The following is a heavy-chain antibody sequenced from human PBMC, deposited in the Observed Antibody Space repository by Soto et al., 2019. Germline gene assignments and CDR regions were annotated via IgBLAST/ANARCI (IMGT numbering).Heavy chain of an antibody. J-gene: IGHJ6*02. CDR1: GDSFSSNSAA. Sequence: SQTLSLTCVISGDSFSSNSAAWNWIRQSPSRGLEWLGRTYYRSQWYNDYAVSVKGRIIINPDTSKNQFSLQLSSVTPEDTAVYYCARTVARDYYYKGVDVWGQGTTVTVSS. D-gene: IGHD6-19*01. V-gene: IGHV6-1*01. CDR3: ARTVARDYYYKGVDV. CDR2: TYYRSQWYN.